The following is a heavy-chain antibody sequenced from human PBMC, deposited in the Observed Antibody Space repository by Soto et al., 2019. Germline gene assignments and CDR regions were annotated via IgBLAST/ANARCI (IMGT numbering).Heavy chain of an antibody. J-gene: IGHJ4*02. V-gene: IGHV2-5*02. Sequence: QITLKESGPTLVKPTQTLTLTCTFSGFSLSTSGVGVGWIRQPPGKALEWLALIYWDDDKRYSPSLKSRLTIPKDPSKHQAVLTLTNMDPVDTATYYCARGKYSGYEEAYFDYWGQGTLVTVSS. D-gene: IGHD5-12*01. CDR1: GFSLSTSGVG. CDR3: ARGKYSGYEEAYFDY. CDR2: IYWDDDK.